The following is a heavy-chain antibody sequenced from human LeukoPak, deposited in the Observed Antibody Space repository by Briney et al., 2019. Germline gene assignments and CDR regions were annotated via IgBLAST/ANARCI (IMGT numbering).Heavy chain of an antibody. CDR1: GFTLSDHY. J-gene: IGHJ4*02. V-gene: IGHV3-21*01. Sequence: PGGSLRLSCAASGFTLSDHYMDWVRQAPGKGLEWVSSISSSSSYIYYADSVKGRFTISRDNAKNSLYLQMNSLRAEDTAVYYCARGLSITMVRGVITDYFDYWGQGTLVTVSS. CDR2: ISSSSSYI. D-gene: IGHD3-10*01. CDR3: ARGLSITMVRGVITDYFDY.